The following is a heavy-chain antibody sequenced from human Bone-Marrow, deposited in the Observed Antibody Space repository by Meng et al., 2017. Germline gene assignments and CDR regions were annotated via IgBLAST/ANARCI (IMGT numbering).Heavy chain of an antibody. D-gene: IGHD4-17*01. CDR2: IYSGGST. J-gene: IGHJ4*02. V-gene: IGHV3-53*05. CDR1: GFTVSSNY. CDR3: ARDFSTTVTDY. Sequence: GESLKISCAASGFTVSSNYMSWVRQAPGKGLEWVSVIYSGGSTYYADSVKGRFTISRDNSKNTLYLQMNSLRAEDTAVYYCARDFSTTVTDYWGQGTLVTVSS.